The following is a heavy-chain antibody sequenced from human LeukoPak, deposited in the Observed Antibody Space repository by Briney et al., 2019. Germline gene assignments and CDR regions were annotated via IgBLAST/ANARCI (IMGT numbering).Heavy chain of an antibody. CDR3: AREGRWQQLIYYYYGVDV. CDR1: GFTFSSYS. CDR2: ISSSSSYI. D-gene: IGHD6-13*01. J-gene: IGHJ6*02. Sequence: PGGSLRLSCAASGFTFSSYSMNWVRQAPGKGLEWVSSISSSSSYIYYADSVKGRFTISRDNAKNSLYLQMNSLRAEDTAVYYCAREGRWQQLIYYYYGVDVWGQGTTVTVSS. V-gene: IGHV3-21*01.